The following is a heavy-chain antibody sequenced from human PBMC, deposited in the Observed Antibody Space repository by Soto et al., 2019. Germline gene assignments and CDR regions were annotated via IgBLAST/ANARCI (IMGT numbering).Heavy chain of an antibody. CDR1: GYTFTSYG. D-gene: IGHD6-19*01. J-gene: IGHJ4*02. CDR3: AYFIAVAGTLDY. Sequence: QVQLVQSGAEVKKPGASVKVSCKASGYTFTSYGISWVRQAPGQGLEWMGWISAYNGNTNYPQKLQGRVTMTTDTSTSKADVELRSLRSDDTAVYYWAYFIAVAGTLDYWGQGTLVTLSS. V-gene: IGHV1-18*01. CDR2: ISAYNGNT.